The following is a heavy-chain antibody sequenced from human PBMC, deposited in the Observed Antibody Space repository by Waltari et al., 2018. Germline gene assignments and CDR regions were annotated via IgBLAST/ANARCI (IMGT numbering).Heavy chain of an antibody. CDR2: ISGSGVST. J-gene: IGHJ4*02. V-gene: IGHV3-23*04. CDR3: AKSRYYYDSSGYYPFWDY. CDR1: GFTFSSYA. Sequence: EVQLVESGGGLVQPGGSLRLSCAASGFTFSSYAMSWVRQAPGKGLEWVSAISGSGVSTDYADAVKGRFTIARDNSKNTLYLQMNSLRAEDTAVYYCAKSRYYYDSSGYYPFWDYWGQGTLVTVSS. D-gene: IGHD3-22*01.